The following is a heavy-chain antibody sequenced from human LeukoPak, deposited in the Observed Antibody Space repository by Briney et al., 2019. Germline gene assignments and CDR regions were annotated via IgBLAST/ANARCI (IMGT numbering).Heavy chain of an antibody. V-gene: IGHV3-30-3*01. Sequence: GGSLRLSCAASGFTFSSYAMHWVRQAPGKGLEWVAVISYDGSNKYYADSVKGRFTISRDNSKNTLYLQMNSLRAEDTAVYYCARDGDYYDSSGYHYPYFDYWGQGTLVTVSS. CDR2: ISYDGSNK. J-gene: IGHJ4*02. CDR1: GFTFSSYA. D-gene: IGHD3-22*01. CDR3: ARDGDYYDSSGYHYPYFDY.